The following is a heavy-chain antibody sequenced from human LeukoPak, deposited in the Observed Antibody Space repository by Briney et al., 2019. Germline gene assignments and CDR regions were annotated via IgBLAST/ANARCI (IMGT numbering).Heavy chain of an antibody. CDR3: AKARAPYSGGWYFRTTDY. D-gene: IGHD6-19*01. V-gene: IGHV3-23*01. CDR2: ISGSGGNT. J-gene: IGHJ4*02. Sequence: GGSLRLSCAASGFTVSSYAMTWVRQAPGKGLEWVSAISGSGGNTYYADSVKGRFTISRDNSKNTLYLQMHSLRAEDTAVYFCAKARAPYSGGWYFRTTDYWGQGTLITVSS. CDR1: GFTVSSYA.